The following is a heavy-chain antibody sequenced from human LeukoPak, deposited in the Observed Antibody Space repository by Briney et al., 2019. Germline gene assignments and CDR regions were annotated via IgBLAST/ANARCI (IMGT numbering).Heavy chain of an antibody. Sequence: PGGSLRLSCAASGFTFSYSWMSWVRQAPGKGLEWVADMNQDGSKKSYVDSVKGRFTISRDNAKNSLYLQMDSLRADDTAAYYCARDPEHGALDYWGQGTLVAVSS. D-gene: IGHD4-17*01. V-gene: IGHV3-7*01. J-gene: IGHJ4*02. CDR2: MNQDGSKK. CDR3: ARDPEHGALDY. CDR1: GFTFSYSW.